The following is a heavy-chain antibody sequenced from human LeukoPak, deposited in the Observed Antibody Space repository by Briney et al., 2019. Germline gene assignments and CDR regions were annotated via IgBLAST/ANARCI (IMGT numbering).Heavy chain of an antibody. CDR3: ARQLDTGELRKFDY. CDR1: GGSISSSSYY. J-gene: IGHJ4*02. Sequence: SETLSLTCTVSGGSISSSSYYWGWIRQPPGKGLQWIGNIYYSGSTYHNPSLKSRVTISVDASNNQFSLRLSSVTAADTAVYYCARQLDTGELRKFDYWGQGTLVTVSS. CDR2: IYYSGST. V-gene: IGHV4-39*01. D-gene: IGHD1-26*01.